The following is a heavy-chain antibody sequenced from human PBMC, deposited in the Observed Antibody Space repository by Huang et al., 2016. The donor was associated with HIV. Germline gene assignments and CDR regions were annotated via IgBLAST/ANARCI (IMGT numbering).Heavy chain of an antibody. CDR1: GFSFSTSGVG. V-gene: IGHV2-5*01. CDR3: VLRWKLRPLEY. Sequence: QITLKESGPTLVKPTQTLTLTCSFSGFSFSTSGVGVGWVRQPPGKALEWLALIYWNDNERYSPSLRDRLTIIKDTSKNQVLLTMTKVDPVDTATYYCVLRWKLRPLEYWGQGTLVTVSS. D-gene: IGHD1-7*01. J-gene: IGHJ4*02. CDR2: IYWNDNE.